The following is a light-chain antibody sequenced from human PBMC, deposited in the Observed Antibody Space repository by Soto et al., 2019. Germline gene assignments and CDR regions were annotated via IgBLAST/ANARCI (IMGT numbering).Light chain of an antibody. CDR3: LQDANFPYT. Sequence: AIQMTQSPSSLSASVGDRVTITCRASQGIGNDLAWYQQKPGKAPKLLIYAASSLQSGVPSRFSGSGSGTEFTLTISSLQPEDFAICYCLQDANFPYTFCQGSKVDIK. V-gene: IGKV1-6*02. CDR1: QGIGND. J-gene: IGKJ2*01. CDR2: AAS.